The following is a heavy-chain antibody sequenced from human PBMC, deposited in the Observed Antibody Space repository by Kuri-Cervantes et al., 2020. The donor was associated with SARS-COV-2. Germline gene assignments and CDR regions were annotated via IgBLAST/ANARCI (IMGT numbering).Heavy chain of an antibody. Sequence: SETLSLTCTVSGGSISSSSYYWGWIRQPPGKGLEWIGYIYYSGSTNYNPSLKSRVTISVDTSKNQFSLKLSSVTAADTAVYYCARGRGYSYGHYYYYMDVWGKGTTVTVSS. CDR3: ARGRGYSYGHYYYYMDV. V-gene: IGHV4-61*05. CDR2: IYYSGST. CDR1: GGSISSSSYY. D-gene: IGHD5-18*01. J-gene: IGHJ6*03.